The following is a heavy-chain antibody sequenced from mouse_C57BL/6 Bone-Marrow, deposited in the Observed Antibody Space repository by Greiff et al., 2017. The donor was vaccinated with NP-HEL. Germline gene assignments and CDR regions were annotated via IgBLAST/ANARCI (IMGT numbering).Heavy chain of an antibody. J-gene: IGHJ2*01. V-gene: IGHV1-82*01. D-gene: IGHD4-1*01. CDR3: ARGLGGVHFDY. Sequence: VQLQQSGPELVKPGASVKISCKASGYAFSSSWMNWVKQRPGKGLEWIGRIYPGDGDTNYNGKFKGKATLTADKSSSTASLQLSSLTSEDAAVYCCARGLGGVHFDYWGQGTTLTVSS. CDR1: GYAFSSSW. CDR2: IYPGDGDT.